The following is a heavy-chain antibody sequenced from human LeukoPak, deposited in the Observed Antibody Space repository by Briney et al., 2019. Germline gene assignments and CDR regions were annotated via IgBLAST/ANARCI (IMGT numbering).Heavy chain of an antibody. V-gene: IGHV4-39*01. CDR3: ARQYSSSGFLDY. Sequence: SETLSLTCTVSSGSISSSSYYWGWIRQPPGKGLEWIGEINHSGSTNYNPSLKSRVTISVDTSKNQFSLKLSSVTAADTAVYYCARQYSSSGFLDYWGQGTLVTVSS. CDR1: SGSISSSSYY. J-gene: IGHJ4*02. CDR2: INHSGST. D-gene: IGHD6-6*01.